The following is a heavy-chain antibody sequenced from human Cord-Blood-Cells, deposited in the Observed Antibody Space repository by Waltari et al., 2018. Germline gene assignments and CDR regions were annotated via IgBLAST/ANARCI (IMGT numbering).Heavy chain of an antibody. D-gene: IGHD6-6*01. CDR3: ASRYSSSPPGGAFDI. Sequence: QVQLQQWGAGLLKPSETLSLTCAVYGGSFSGYYWSWIRQPPGKGLEWIGEINHSGSTNYNPSLKSRVTISVDTSKNQFSLKLISVTAADTAVYYCASRYSSSPPGGAFDIWGQGTMVTVSS. V-gene: IGHV4-34*01. CDR2: INHSGST. CDR1: GGSFSGYY. J-gene: IGHJ3*02.